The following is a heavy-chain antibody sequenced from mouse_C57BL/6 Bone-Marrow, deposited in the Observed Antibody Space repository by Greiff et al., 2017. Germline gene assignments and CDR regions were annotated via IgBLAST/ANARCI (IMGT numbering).Heavy chain of an antibody. CDR3: TRGFLVWFDY. CDR2: IDPEEGDT. V-gene: IGHV14-1*01. CDR1: GFNIKDNY. J-gene: IGHJ3*01. Sequence: VQLKQSGAELVRPGASVKLSCTPSGFNIKDNYMHWVKQRPEQGLEWIGRIDPEEGDTEYAPKFQGKATMTADTTSNTAYLQLSSLTSEDTAVYYCTRGFLVWFDYWGQGTLVTVSA.